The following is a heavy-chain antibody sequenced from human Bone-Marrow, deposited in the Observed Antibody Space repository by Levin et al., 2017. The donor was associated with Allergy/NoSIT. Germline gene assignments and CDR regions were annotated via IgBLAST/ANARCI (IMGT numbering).Heavy chain of an antibody. CDR2: ISYDGSNK. J-gene: IGHJ4*02. Sequence: PGGSLRLSCAASGFTFSSYGMHWVRQAPGKGLEWVAVISYDGSNKYYADSVKGRFTISRDNSKNTLYLQMNSLRAEDTAVYYCAVPIVGAIPFDYWGQGTLVTVSS. CDR1: GFTFSSYG. V-gene: IGHV3-30*03. CDR3: AVPIVGAIPFDY. D-gene: IGHD1-26*01.